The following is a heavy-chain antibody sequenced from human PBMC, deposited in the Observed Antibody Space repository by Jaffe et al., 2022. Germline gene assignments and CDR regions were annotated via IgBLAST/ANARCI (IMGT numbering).Heavy chain of an antibody. V-gene: IGHV4-61*02. CDR1: GGSISSGSYY. CDR2: IYTSGST. J-gene: IGHJ5*02. D-gene: IGHD2-15*01. CDR3: ARDGSKGGWFDP. Sequence: QVQLQESGPGLVKPSQTLSLTCTVSGGSISSGSYYWSWIRQPAGKGLEWIGRIYTSGSTNYNPSLKSRVTISVDTSKNQFSLKLSSVTAADTAVYYCARDGSKGGWFDPWGQGTLVTVSS.